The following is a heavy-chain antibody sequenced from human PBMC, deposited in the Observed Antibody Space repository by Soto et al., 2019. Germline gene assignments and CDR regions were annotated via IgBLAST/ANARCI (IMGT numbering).Heavy chain of an antibody. V-gene: IGHV3-21*01. CDR2: ISSSSSYI. J-gene: IGHJ4*02. D-gene: IGHD5-12*01. CDR3: ATPQTYSGYEN. CDR1: GFTFSSYS. Sequence: EVQLVESGGGLVKPGGSLRLSCAASGFTFSSYSMNWVRQAPGKGLEWVSSISSSSSYIYYADSVKGRFTISRDNAKNALQLQMNSLRAEDTAVYYCATPQTYSGYENWGQGTLVTVSS.